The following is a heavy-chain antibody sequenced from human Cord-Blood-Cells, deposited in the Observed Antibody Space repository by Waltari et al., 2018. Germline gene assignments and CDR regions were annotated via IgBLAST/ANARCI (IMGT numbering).Heavy chain of an antibody. CDR2: IYYSGST. D-gene: IGHD6-19*01. CDR1: GGSISSYY. Sequence: QVQLQESGPGLVKPSETLSLTCTVSGGSISSYYWSWIGQPPGKGLEWIGYIYYSGSTNYNPSLKSRVTISVDTSKNQFSLKLSSVTAADTAVYYCAREPRIAVAGDAFDIWGQGTMVTVSS. V-gene: IGHV4-59*01. J-gene: IGHJ3*02. CDR3: AREPRIAVAGDAFDI.